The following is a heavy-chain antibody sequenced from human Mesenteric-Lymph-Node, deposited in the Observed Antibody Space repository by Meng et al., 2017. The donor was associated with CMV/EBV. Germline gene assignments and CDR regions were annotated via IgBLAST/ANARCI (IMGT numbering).Heavy chain of an antibody. CDR2: INHSGST. D-gene: IGHD3-9*01. Sequence: QVPLHQGVACILKTSGTLSVTCAVYGGSFSGYYWNWIRQSPEKGLEWIGEINHSGSTTYNPSFTSRIIISVDTSTNQISLNMSSVTAADTAVYYCARGSSYDILTGYFDYWGQGALVTVSS. CDR1: GGSFSGYY. J-gene: IGHJ4*02. V-gene: IGHV4-34*01. CDR3: ARGSSYDILTGYFDY.